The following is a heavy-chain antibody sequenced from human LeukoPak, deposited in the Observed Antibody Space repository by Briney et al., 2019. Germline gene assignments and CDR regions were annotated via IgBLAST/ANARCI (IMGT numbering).Heavy chain of an antibody. V-gene: IGHV3-23*01. CDR1: GFTFSSYA. D-gene: IGHD6-19*01. CDR2: ISGSGGST. J-gene: IGHJ4*02. CDR3: AKEQFSSGWPYYFDY. Sequence: PGGSLRLSCAASGFTFSSYAMSWVRQAPGKGLEWVSAISGSGGSTHYADSVKGRFTISRDNSKNTLYLQMNSLRAEDTAVYYCAKEQFSSGWPYYFDYWGQGTLVTVSS.